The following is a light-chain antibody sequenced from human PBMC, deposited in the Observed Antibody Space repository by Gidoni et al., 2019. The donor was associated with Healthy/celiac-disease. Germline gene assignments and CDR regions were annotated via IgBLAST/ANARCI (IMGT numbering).Light chain of an antibody. CDR1: QSISSW. CDR2: NAS. V-gene: IGKV1-5*03. J-gene: IGKJ1*01. Sequence: DIQMTQSPSTLSASVGDRVTITCRASQSISSWLAWYQQKPGKAPKLLIYNASSLESGVPSRFSGSGSGTEFTLTISRLQPDDFANYYCQQYNSFWTFGQXTKVEIK. CDR3: QQYNSFWT.